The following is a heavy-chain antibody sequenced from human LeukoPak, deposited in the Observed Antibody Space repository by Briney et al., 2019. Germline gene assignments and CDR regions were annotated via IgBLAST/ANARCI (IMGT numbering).Heavy chain of an antibody. CDR2: IKQDGSEK. J-gene: IGHJ6*03. D-gene: IGHD7-27*01. V-gene: IGHV3-7*01. CDR1: GFTFSSYW. Sequence: GGSLRLSCAASGFTFSSYWMSWVRQAPGKGLEWVANIKQDGSEKYYVDSVKGRFTISRDNAKNSLYLQMNSLRAEDTAVYYCAGNWESYYYYYMDVWGKGTTVTVSS. CDR3: AGNWESYYYYYMDV.